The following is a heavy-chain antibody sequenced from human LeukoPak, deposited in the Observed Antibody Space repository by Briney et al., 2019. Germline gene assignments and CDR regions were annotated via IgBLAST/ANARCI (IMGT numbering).Heavy chain of an antibody. CDR2: IYWDDDK. CDR3: APIVWGYWYFDY. D-gene: IGHD3-16*01. Sequence: SGPTLVNPTQTLTLTCTFSGFSLSASGVGVGWIRQPPGKALEWLAFIYWDDDKRYSPSLKSRLSITQDTSKNQVVLTLTNMDPVDNATYYFAPIVWGYWYFDYLGQGTLVTVSS. J-gene: IGHJ4*02. CDR1: GFSLSASGVG. V-gene: IGHV2-5*02.